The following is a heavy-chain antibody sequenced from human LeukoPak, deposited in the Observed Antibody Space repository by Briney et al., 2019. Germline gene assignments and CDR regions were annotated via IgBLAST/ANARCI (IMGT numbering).Heavy chain of an antibody. D-gene: IGHD2-2*01. J-gene: IGHJ5*02. CDR3: ARDIVVVPAAIHWFDP. V-gene: IGHV1-69*05. CDR2: IIPIFGTA. CDR1: GYTFTGYY. Sequence: GASVKVSCKASGYTFTGYYMHWVRQAPGQGLAWMGGIIPIFGTANYAQKFQGRVTITTDESTSTAYMELSSLRSEDTAVYYCARDIVVVPAAIHWFDPWGQGTLVTVSS.